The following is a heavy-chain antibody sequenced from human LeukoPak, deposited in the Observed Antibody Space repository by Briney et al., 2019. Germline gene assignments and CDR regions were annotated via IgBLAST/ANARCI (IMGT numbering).Heavy chain of an antibody. CDR1: GYTFTGYY. CDR2: INPNSGGT. D-gene: IGHD1-26*01. J-gene: IGHJ6*03. V-gene: IGHV1-2*02. Sequence: GASMKVSCKASGYTFTGYYMHWVRQAPGQGLEWMGWINPNSGGTNYAQKFQGRVTMTRDTSISTAYMELSRLRSDDTAVYYCARGDYSGSYIPRLSGYYYMDVWGKGTTVTVSS. CDR3: ARGDYSGSYIPRLSGYYYMDV.